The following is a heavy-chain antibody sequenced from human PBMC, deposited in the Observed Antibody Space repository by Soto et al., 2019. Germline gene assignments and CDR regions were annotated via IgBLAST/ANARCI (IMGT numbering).Heavy chain of an antibody. CDR1: GFTFSSYS. CDR2: ISSSSDTI. CDR3: ARDRYGDYALDY. V-gene: IGHV3-48*02. Sequence: EVQLVESGGALVQPGGSLRLSCAVSGFTFSSYSMNWVRQAPGKGLEWVSYISSSSDTIYYVDSVEGRFTISRDNAKNSLYLQMNSLRDEDTAVYYCARDRYGDYALDYWGQGTLVSVSS. D-gene: IGHD4-17*01. J-gene: IGHJ4*02.